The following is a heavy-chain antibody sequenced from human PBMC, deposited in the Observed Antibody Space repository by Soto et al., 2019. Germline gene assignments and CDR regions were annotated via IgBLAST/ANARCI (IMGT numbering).Heavy chain of an antibody. J-gene: IGHJ4*02. Sequence: GASVKVSCKASGGTFSSYTISWVRQAPGQGLEWMGRIIPILGIANYAQKFQGRVTITADKSTSTAYMELSSLRSEDTAVYYCAREGRYSSSSDHYWGQGTLVTVS. CDR1: GGTFSSYT. CDR2: IIPILGIA. D-gene: IGHD6-6*01. V-gene: IGHV1-69*04. CDR3: AREGRYSSSSDHY.